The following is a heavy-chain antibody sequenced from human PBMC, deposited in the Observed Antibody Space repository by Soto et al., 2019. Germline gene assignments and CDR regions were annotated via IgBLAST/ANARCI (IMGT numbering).Heavy chain of an antibody. D-gene: IGHD2-2*02. V-gene: IGHV3-23*01. CDR3: AKGPAAIKSWFVP. CDR1: GFTFSDYT. CDR2: ISASGYAT. Sequence: GGSLRLSCAASGFTFSDYTMNWVRQAPGKGLEWVSGISASGYATYYAESVKGRFTISRDNSKSTLDLQMNSLRVEDTAVYYCAKGPAAIKSWFVPWCQETKVTV. J-gene: IGHJ5*02.